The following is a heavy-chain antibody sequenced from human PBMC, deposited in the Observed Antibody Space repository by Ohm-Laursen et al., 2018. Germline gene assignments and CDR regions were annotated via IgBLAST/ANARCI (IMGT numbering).Heavy chain of an antibody. Sequence: SLRLSCAASGFTFSSYWMHWVRQAPGKGLEWVSAISGSGGSTYYADSVKGRFTISRDNSKNTLYLQMNSLRAEDTAVYYCAKEAIVVVPAAIRGGFDGWGQGTLVTVSS. V-gene: IGHV3-23*01. D-gene: IGHD2-2*01. CDR2: ISGSGGST. CDR3: AKEAIVVVPAAIRGGFDG. CDR1: GFTFSSYW. J-gene: IGHJ5*02.